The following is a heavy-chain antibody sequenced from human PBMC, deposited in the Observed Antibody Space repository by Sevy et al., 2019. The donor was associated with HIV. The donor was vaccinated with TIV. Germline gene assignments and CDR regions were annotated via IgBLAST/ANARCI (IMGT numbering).Heavy chain of an antibody. CDR1: GFTFSSYG. D-gene: IGHD3-22*01. CDR3: ARVRYYDSRGAFDI. V-gene: IGHV3-33*01. Sequence: GGSLRLSCAASGFTFSSYGMHWVRQAPGKGLEWVAVIWYDGSNKYYADSVKGRFTISRDNSMNTLYLQMNSLRAEDTAVYYCARVRYYDSRGAFDIWGQGTMVTVSS. CDR2: IWYDGSNK. J-gene: IGHJ3*02.